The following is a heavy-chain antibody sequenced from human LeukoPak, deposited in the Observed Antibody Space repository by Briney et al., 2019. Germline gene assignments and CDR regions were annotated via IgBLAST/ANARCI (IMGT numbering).Heavy chain of an antibody. V-gene: IGHV1-69*02. CDR1: GGTFSSYT. CDR2: IIPILGIA. D-gene: IGHD6-13*01. Sequence: SVKVSCKASGGTFSSYTISWVRQAPGQGLEWMGGIIPILGIANYAQKFQGRVTITADKSTSTAYMELSSLRSEDTAVYYCARVGSSSWPELDYWGQGTLVTVSS. J-gene: IGHJ4*02. CDR3: ARVGSSSWPELDY.